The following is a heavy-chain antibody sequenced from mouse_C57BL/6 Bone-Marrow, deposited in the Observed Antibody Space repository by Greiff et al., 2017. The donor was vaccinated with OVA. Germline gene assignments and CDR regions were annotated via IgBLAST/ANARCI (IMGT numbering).Heavy chain of an antibody. J-gene: IGHJ4*01. Sequence: VQLQQSGAELARPGASVKLSCKASGYTFTSYGISWVKQRTGQGLEWIGEIYPRSGNTYYNEKFKGKATLTADKSSSTAYMELRSLTSEDSAVYFCAREDGSGLVDYWGQGTSVTVSS. CDR3: AREDGSGLVDY. D-gene: IGHD1-1*01. CDR1: GYTFTSYG. V-gene: IGHV1-81*01. CDR2: IYPRSGNT.